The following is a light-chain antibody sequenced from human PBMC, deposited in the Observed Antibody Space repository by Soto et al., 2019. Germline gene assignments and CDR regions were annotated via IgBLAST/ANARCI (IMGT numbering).Light chain of an antibody. V-gene: IGKV1-39*01. CDR1: QSIGTF. CDR3: QQNYNTPIT. J-gene: IGKJ5*01. Sequence: DFELTQSPSFLSAFVGDTVTIPCRASQSIGTFLNWYQQKPWTAPKLLIYAASALILGVPSRFSGSGSGTNFTLTITSLQPEDSATYYCQQNYNTPITFGQGTRLEI. CDR2: AAS.